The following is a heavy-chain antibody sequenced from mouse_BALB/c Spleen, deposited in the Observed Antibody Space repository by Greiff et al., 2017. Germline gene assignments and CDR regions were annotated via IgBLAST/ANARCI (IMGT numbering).Heavy chain of an antibody. CDR2: INSNGGST. D-gene: IGHD2-3*01. CDR1: GFTFSSYG. J-gene: IGHJ4*01. V-gene: IGHV5-6-3*01. CDR3: ARDRGGWLLEGMDY. Sequence: EVQLMESGGGLVQPGGSLKLSCAASGFTFSSYGMSWVRQTPDKRLELVATINSNGGSTYYPDSVKGRFTISRDNAKNTLYLQMSSLKSEDTAMYYCARDRGGWLLEGMDYWGQGTSVTVSS.